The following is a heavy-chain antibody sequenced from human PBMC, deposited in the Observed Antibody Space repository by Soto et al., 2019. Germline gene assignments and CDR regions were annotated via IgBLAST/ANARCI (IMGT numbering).Heavy chain of an antibody. CDR1: GFTFSTYA. Sequence: EVQLLESGGGLVQPGGSLRLSCAASGFTFSTYAMSWVRQAPGKGLEWVSSINKNGGSTFYADSVKGRFTISRDNSKDTLFLQMNSLGAEDTALYFCAKRPSYDFVNWGQGTLVTVSS. J-gene: IGHJ4*02. D-gene: IGHD3-3*01. CDR3: AKRPSYDFVN. CDR2: INKNGGST. V-gene: IGHV3-23*01.